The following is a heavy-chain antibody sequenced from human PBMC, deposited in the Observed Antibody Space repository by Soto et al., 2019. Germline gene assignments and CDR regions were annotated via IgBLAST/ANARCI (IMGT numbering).Heavy chain of an antibody. Sequence: QVQLQESGPGLVKPSQTLSLTGTVSGGSISSGGYYWSWIRQHPGKGLEWIGYIYYSGSTYYKPSLKSRVTISVATSKNQFSLKLSSVTAADTAVYYCAIGGAMEFDYLGQGTLVTVCS. V-gene: IGHV4-31*03. CDR1: GGSISSGGYY. CDR2: IYYSGST. D-gene: IGHD1-1*01. J-gene: IGHJ4*02. CDR3: AIGGAMEFDY.